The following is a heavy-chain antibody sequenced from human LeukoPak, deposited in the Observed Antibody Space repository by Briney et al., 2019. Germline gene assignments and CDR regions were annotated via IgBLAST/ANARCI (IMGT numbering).Heavy chain of an antibody. CDR2: ISTSGST. CDR3: ARQVDS. Sequence: SETLSLTCTVSRGSISSGNCYWSWLRLPAGKGLEWIGRISTSGSTDYNPSLKSRVTISVDTSKNQFSLKLSSVTAAGTAVYYCARQVDSWGQGTLVTVSS. V-gene: IGHV4-61*02. CDR1: RGSISSGNCY. J-gene: IGHJ5*01.